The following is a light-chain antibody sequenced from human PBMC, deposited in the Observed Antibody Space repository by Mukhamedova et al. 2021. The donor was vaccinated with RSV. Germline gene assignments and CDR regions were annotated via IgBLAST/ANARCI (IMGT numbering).Light chain of an antibody. Sequence: WYQRRVHGKAPNLLIYAASSLQSGVPSRFSGSGSGTDSTLTISSLQPEDYATYYCQQSYSSYTFGQGTKLDIK. V-gene: IGKV1-39*01. CDR2: AAS. CDR3: QQSYSSYT. J-gene: IGKJ2*01.